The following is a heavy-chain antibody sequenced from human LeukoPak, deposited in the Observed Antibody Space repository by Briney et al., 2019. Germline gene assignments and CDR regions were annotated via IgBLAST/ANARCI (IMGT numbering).Heavy chain of an antibody. CDR2: INTNTGNP. CDR1: GYTFTSCA. Sequence: GASVKVSCKASGYTFTSCAMNWVRRAPGQGLEWMGWINTNTGNPAYAQGFTGRFVFSLDTSVSTAYLQISSLKAEDTAVYYCARVGQKGGDWGQGTLVTVSS. CDR3: ARVGQKGGD. J-gene: IGHJ4*02. V-gene: IGHV7-4-1*02. D-gene: IGHD3-16*01.